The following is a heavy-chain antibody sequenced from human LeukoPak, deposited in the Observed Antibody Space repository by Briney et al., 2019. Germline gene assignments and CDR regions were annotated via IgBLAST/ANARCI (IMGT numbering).Heavy chain of an antibody. CDR2: IKKKANSYAT. CDR1: GVTLSGSA. Sequence: GGSLRLSCAASGVTLSGSAMHGVRQATGKGVKWVGSIKKKANSYATAYAASVKGRFTISRDDSKNTAYLQMNSLKTEDTAVYYCTRSTTVVTLFDYWGQGTLVTVSS. J-gene: IGHJ4*02. V-gene: IGHV3-73*01. CDR3: TRSTTVVTLFDY. D-gene: IGHD4-23*01.